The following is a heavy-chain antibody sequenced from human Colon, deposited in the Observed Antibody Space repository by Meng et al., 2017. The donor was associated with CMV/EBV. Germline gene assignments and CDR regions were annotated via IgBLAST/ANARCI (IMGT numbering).Heavy chain of an antibody. D-gene: IGHD3-16*01. CDR1: GFTFSSYA. V-gene: IGHV3-30*04. CDR3: ARDGGRNRLYYYYYGMDV. J-gene: IGHJ6*02. CDR2: ISNDGSNK. Sequence: GESLKISCAASGFTFSSYAMYWVRQAPGKGLEWVALISNDGSNKYYADSVKGRFTISRDNSKNTLYLQMNSLRDEDTAVYYCARDGGRNRLYYYYYGMDVWGQGTTVTVSS.